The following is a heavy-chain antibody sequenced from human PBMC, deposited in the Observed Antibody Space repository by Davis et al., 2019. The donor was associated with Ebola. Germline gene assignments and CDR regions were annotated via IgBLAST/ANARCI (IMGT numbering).Heavy chain of an antibody. D-gene: IGHD6-6*01. V-gene: IGHV3-33*06. CDR1: GFTFSSYV. J-gene: IGHJ6*02. Sequence: GESLKISCAASGFTFSSYVMHWVRQAPGKGLEWVAVIWYDGSNKYYADSVKGRFTISRDNSKNTLYLQMNSLRAEDTAVYYCAKEYGSSSSLYYYGMDVWGQGTTVTVSS. CDR3: AKEYGSSSSLYYYGMDV. CDR2: IWYDGSNK.